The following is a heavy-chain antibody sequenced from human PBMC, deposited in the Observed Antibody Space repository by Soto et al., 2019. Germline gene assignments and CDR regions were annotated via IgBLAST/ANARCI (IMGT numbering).Heavy chain of an antibody. CDR2: IYWDDDK. J-gene: IGHJ6*02. CDR3: VQSRCGGDCLQSYSSHSYYGLDV. Sequence: QITLKESGPTLGKPTQTLTLTCTFCGLSLSTIGEGVGWIRQPPGKALEWLALIYWDDDKRYSPSLKSRLTITKDTSKNQVVLTMTNMDPVDTATYYCVQSRCGGDCLQSYSSHSYYGLDVWGQGTTVTVSS. D-gene: IGHD2-21*02. CDR1: GLSLSTIGEG. V-gene: IGHV2-5*02.